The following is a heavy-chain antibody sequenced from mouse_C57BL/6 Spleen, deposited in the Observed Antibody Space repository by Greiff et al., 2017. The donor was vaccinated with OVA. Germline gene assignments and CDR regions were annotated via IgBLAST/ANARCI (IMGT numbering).Heavy chain of an antibody. V-gene: IGHV1-19*01. Sequence: VQLQQSGPVLVKPGASVKMSCKASGYTFTDYYMNWVKQSHGKSLEWIGVINPYNGGTSYNQKFKGKATLTVDKSSSTAYMELNSLTSEDSAFYYCARELHGSSRYYFDYWGQGTTLTVSS. D-gene: IGHD1-1*01. CDR2: INPYNGGT. CDR3: ARELHGSSRYYFDY. J-gene: IGHJ2*01. CDR1: GYTFTDYY.